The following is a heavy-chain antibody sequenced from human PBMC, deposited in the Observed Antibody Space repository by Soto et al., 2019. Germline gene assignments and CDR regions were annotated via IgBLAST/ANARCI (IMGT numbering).Heavy chain of an antibody. CDR1: GFTFSDYW. CDR3: ARGAINYYYVDV. J-gene: IGHJ6*03. Sequence: EVQLVESGGGLVQPGGSLRLSCAASGFTFSDYWMHWVRQAPGKGLEWVSRIKRDGSTTNYADSVKGRFTIARDNAKNTLYLERNSLRVEDTSDYYCARGAINYYYVDVWGKGTTVTVSS. V-gene: IGHV3-74*01. CDR2: IKRDGSTT.